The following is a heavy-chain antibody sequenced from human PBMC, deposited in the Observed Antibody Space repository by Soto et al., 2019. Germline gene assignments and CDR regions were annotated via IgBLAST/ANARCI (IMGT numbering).Heavy chain of an antibody. CDR3: ARGFRGHYGKDV. CDR2: ISSDGSTT. J-gene: IGHJ6*02. V-gene: IGHV3-74*01. Sequence: EVQLVESGGGLVQPGGSLRLSCAASGFTFSHYWMHWFRQAPGTGLMWVSRISSDGSTTNYADSVKGRFTISRDNAKNTLYLQMNSLRVEDTALYYCARGFRGHYGKDVWGQGTTVTVSS. CDR1: GFTFSHYW. D-gene: IGHD3-10*01.